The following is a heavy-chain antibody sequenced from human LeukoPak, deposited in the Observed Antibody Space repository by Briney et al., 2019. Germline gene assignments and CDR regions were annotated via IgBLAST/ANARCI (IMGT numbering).Heavy chain of an antibody. J-gene: IGHJ4*02. CDR2: IRGGGGRT. D-gene: IGHD1-26*01. Sequence: GGSLRLSCAASGFTFSNYAISWVRQAPGKGLEWVSAIRGGGGRTYYADSVKGRFTISRDNSKNTLYLQMNSLRAEDTAVYYCAKDLKWALLPYYFDYWGQGTLVTVSS. CDR3: AKDLKWALLPYYFDY. CDR1: GFTFSNYA. V-gene: IGHV3-23*01.